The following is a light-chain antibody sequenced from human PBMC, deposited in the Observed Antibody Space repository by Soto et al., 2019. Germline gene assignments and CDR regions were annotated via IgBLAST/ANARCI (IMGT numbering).Light chain of an antibody. Sequence: QSVLTQPPSVSGAPGQRVTISCTESSSNIGAGYDVHWYQQLPGTAPKLLIYGNSNRPSGVPDRFSGSKSGTSASLAITGLQAEDEADYYCQSYDSSLTTFVFGTGTKVTV. CDR2: GNS. CDR3: QSYDSSLTTFV. CDR1: SSNIGAGYD. J-gene: IGLJ1*01. V-gene: IGLV1-40*01.